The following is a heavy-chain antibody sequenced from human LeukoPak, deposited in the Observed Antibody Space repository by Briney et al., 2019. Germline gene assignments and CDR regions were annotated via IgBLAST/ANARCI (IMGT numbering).Heavy chain of an antibody. Sequence: GSLRLSCAASGLTFSDYYMSWIRQAPGKGLEWVSYISSSSSYTNYADSVKGRFTISRDNAKNSLYLQMNSLRAEDTAVYYCARDRAQYYYGSGSYRPYYYYGMDVWGQGTTVTVSS. CDR3: ARDRAQYYYGSGSYRPYYYYGMDV. J-gene: IGHJ6*02. CDR2: ISSSSSYT. D-gene: IGHD3-10*01. CDR1: GLTFSDYY. V-gene: IGHV3-11*05.